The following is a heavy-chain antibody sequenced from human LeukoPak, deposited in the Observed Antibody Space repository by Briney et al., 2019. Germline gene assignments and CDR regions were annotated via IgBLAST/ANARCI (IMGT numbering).Heavy chain of an antibody. V-gene: IGHV3-23*01. D-gene: IGHD3-22*01. CDR2: ISGSGGST. CDR3: AKDRDYYDSSGYYPY. CDR1: GFTVSSNY. Sequence: GGSLRLSCAASGFTVSSNYMSWVRQAPGKGLEWVSAISGSGGSTYYADSVKGRFTISRDNSKNTLYLQMNSLRAEDTAVYYCAKDRDYYDSSGYYPYWGQGTLVTVSS. J-gene: IGHJ4*02.